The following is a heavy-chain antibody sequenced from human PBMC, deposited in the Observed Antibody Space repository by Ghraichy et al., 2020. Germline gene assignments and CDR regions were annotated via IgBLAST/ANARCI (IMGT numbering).Heavy chain of an antibody. V-gene: IGHV1-69*04. CDR2: IIPILGIA. J-gene: IGHJ6*02. Sequence: SVKVSCKASGGTFSSYAISWVRQAPGQGLEWMGRIIPILGIANYAQKFQGRVTITADKSTSTAYMELSSLRSEDTAVYYCARDQDFYGNSYYYYYYGMDVWGQGTTVTVSS. D-gene: IGHD4-23*01. CDR1: GGTFSSYA. CDR3: ARDQDFYGNSYYYYYYGMDV.